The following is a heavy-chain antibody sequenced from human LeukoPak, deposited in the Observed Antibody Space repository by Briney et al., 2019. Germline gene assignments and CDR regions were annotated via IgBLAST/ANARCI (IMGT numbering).Heavy chain of an antibody. V-gene: IGHV3-23*01. Sequence: GGSLTLSCAASGFTLNAYGMSWVRQAPGKGLEGVSSINGNGGSTFYADSVRGRFTISGDNSQNTLYLEMNSLRAEDSAVYYCARSPHRTSAYYLDYWGQGTRVTVSS. D-gene: IGHD3-22*01. CDR1: GFTLNAYG. CDR2: INGNGGST. J-gene: IGHJ4*02. CDR3: ARSPHRTSAYYLDY.